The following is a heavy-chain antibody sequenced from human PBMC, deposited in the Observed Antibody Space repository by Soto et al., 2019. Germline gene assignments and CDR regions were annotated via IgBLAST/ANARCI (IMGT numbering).Heavy chain of an antibody. J-gene: IGHJ6*02. CDR1: GDTFSSYG. V-gene: IGHV1-69*06. CDR2: IIPIFETT. D-gene: IGHD1-1*01. Sequence: QLQLVQSGAEVRKPGSSVKVSCEASGDTFSSYGLSWVRQAPGQGLEWMGSIIPIFETTKFSEKFQGRVSITADKSTITAYMELSGLRSEDTAVYYCAREVLERVRSFYHYGMDVWGQGTTVTVSS. CDR3: AREVLERVRSFYHYGMDV.